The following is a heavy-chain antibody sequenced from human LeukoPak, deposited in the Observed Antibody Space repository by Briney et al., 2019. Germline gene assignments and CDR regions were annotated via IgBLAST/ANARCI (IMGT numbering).Heavy chain of an antibody. D-gene: IGHD1-7*01. CDR2: IRQDGSET. V-gene: IGHV3-7*01. Sequence: GGSLRLSCAASGFTFTNYWMTWVRQAPGKGPEWVANIRQDGSETNYVDSVRGRFTIARVNTKNSLYLQMTSLRGEATAVYYCASRAGKPGNTPWCFDYWGQGALVTVSS. CDR1: GFTFTNYW. J-gene: IGHJ4*02. CDR3: ASRAGKPGNTPWCFDY.